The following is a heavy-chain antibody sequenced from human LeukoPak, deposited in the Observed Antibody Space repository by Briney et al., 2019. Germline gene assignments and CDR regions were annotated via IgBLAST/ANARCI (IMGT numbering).Heavy chain of an antibody. D-gene: IGHD1-26*01. CDR3: ARRRGSYSYDY. CDR1: GFTFSSYW. V-gene: IGHV3-7*01. CDR2: IKQDGSEK. J-gene: IGHJ4*02. Sequence: PGGSLRLSCAASGFTFSSYWMSWVRQAPGKGPEWVGNIKQDGSEKNYVDSVKGRFTISRDNARNSLYLQMNSLRAEDTAVYYCARRRGSYSYDYWGQGTLVTVSS.